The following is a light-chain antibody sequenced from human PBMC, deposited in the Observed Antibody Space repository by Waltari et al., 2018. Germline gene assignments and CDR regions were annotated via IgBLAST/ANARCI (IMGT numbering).Light chain of an antibody. CDR1: DSIITY. Sequence: DIQMTQSPSSLSASVGDRVTITCRASDSIITYLNWYQQKPGRAPKLLIYDASRLQSGVPSRFSGSGSGADFTLTINSLQPEDFATYYCQLSYSMSPTFGGGSKVEIK. CDR2: DAS. V-gene: IGKV1-39*01. J-gene: IGKJ4*01. CDR3: QLSYSMSPT.